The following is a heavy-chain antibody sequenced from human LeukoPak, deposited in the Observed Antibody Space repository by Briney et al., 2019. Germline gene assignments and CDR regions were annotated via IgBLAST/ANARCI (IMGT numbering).Heavy chain of an antibody. CDR1: GFTFSSYS. CDR3: ARDNQWLDAFDI. V-gene: IGHV3-21*01. D-gene: IGHD6-19*01. Sequence: GGSLRLSCAASGFTFSSYSMNWVRQAPGKGLEWVSSISSSSSYIYYADSVKGRFTISRDNAKNSLYLQMNSLRAEDTAVYYCARDNQWLDAFDIWGPGTMVTVSS. CDR2: ISSSSSYI. J-gene: IGHJ3*02.